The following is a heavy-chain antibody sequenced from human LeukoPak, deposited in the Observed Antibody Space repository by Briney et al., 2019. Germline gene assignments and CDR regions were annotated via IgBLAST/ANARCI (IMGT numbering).Heavy chain of an antibody. J-gene: IGHJ6*02. CDR2: IHHSGST. CDR1: GGSFSDYY. D-gene: IGHD3-3*01. CDR3: ASITIFGVVTVEARDSAGMDV. V-gene: IGHV4-34*01. Sequence: SETLSLTCAVYGGSFSDYYWSWIRQPPGKGLEWIGEIHHSGSTNYNPSLKSRVTIGVDTSKNQFSLKLSSVTAADTAVYYCASITIFGVVTVEARDSAGMDVWGQGTTVTVSS.